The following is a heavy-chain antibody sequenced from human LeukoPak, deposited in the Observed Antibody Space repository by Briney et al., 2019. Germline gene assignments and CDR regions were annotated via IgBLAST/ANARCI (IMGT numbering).Heavy chain of an antibody. Sequence: SETLSLTCTVSGGSISSYYWSWIRQPPGKGLEWIGEVNHSGSTNYNPSLKSRVTISVDASKNQFSLKLSSVTAADTAVYYCARGNYYDSRTYYRAFDIWGPGTMVTVSS. CDR3: ARGNYYDSRTYYRAFDI. CDR1: GGSISSYY. V-gene: IGHV4-59*01. CDR2: VNHSGST. J-gene: IGHJ3*02. D-gene: IGHD3-22*01.